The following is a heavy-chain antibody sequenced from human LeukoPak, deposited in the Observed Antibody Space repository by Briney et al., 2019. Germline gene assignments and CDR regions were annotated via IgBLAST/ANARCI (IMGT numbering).Heavy chain of an antibody. CDR3: ARVGYSGYDYRGYFDY. CDR2: IYHTGST. V-gene: IGHV4-4*02. Sequence: PSETLSLTCAVSGDSMISTNWWSWVRQPPGKGLELIGEIYHTGSTNYNPSLQSRVTISIDKSKNQFSLRLSSVTAADTAVYYCARVGYSGYDYRGYFDYWGQGTLVTVSS. J-gene: IGHJ4*02. D-gene: IGHD5-12*01. CDR1: GDSMISTNW.